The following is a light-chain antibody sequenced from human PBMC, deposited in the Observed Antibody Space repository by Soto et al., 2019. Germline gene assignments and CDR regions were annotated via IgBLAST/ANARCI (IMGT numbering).Light chain of an antibody. CDR1: QSVGSN. CDR2: GAS. J-gene: IGKJ4*01. V-gene: IGKV3-15*01. CDR3: QQYQNWPLT. Sequence: EIVITQSPATLSVSPGDRATLSCRASQSVGSNLAWYQQKPGQAPRLLIYGASTRVTGIPARFSGSGSGTEFTLTISSLQSEDFAVYYCQQYQNWPLTFGGGTKVDI.